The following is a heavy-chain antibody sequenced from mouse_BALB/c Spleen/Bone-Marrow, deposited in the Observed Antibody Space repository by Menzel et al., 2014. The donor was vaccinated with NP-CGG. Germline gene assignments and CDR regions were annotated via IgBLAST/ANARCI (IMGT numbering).Heavy chain of an antibody. CDR1: GFTFSDYY. CDR2: ISDGGSYT. CDR3: ARDSYYYGSSYWYFDV. D-gene: IGHD1-1*01. Sequence: EVMLVESGGGLVKPGGSLKLSCAASGFTFSDYYMYWVRQTPEKGLEWVATISDGGSYTYYPDSVKGRFTISRDNTKNSLYLQMTSLKSEDTAMYYCARDSYYYGSSYWYFDVWGAGTMVPVSS. J-gene: IGHJ1*01. V-gene: IGHV5-4*02.